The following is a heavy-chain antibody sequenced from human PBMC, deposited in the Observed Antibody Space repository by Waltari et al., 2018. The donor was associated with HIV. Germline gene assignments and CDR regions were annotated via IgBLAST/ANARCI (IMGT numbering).Heavy chain of an antibody. V-gene: IGHV1-8*01. Sequence: QVQLVQSGTEVTRPGASVKVSCKASGYPFSNYDYNWVRQAPGKGLEWMGWMNPKSGNTGFAQKLKGRVTLTRNTSISTAYMELRSLRSEDTAVYFCARSSGWSYFDYWGRGTLVTVPS. CDR1: GYPFSNYD. D-gene: IGHD2-15*01. CDR2: MNPKSGNT. CDR3: ARSSGWSYFDY. J-gene: IGHJ4*01.